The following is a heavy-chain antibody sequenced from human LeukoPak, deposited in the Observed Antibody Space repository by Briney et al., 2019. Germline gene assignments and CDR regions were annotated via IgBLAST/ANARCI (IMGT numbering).Heavy chain of an antibody. V-gene: IGHV1-69*05. CDR3: VKEVEGGLYYFDY. Sequence: GASVKVSCKASGGTFSSYAISWVRQAPGQGLEWMGGIIPIFGTANYAQKFQGRVTMTRNTSTNTAYMELSSLRSEDTAVYYCVKEVEGGLYYFDYWGQGTLVTVSS. CDR2: IIPIFGTA. CDR1: GGTFSSYA. D-gene: IGHD2-15*01. J-gene: IGHJ4*02.